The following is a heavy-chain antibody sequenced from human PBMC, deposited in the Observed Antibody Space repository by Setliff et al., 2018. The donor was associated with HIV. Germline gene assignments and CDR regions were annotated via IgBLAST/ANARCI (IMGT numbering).Heavy chain of an antibody. D-gene: IGHD5-12*01. CDR3: ARENVDIVATTKAIDF. Sequence: PGGSLRLSCVASGFSVSDYWMIWVRQAPGKGLEWLANINQDGSEQNSADSLKGRFSVSKDNAKNSLSLQMNSLRAEDTAVYYCARENVDIVATTKAIDFWGQGTLVTVSS. CDR2: INQDGSEQ. CDR1: GFSVSDYW. J-gene: IGHJ4*02. V-gene: IGHV3-7*01.